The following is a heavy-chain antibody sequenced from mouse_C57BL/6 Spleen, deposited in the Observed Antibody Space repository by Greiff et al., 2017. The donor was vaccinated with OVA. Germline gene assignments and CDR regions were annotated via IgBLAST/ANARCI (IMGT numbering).Heavy chain of an antibody. CDR1: GFSLTSYG. CDR3: AKHAGGYYGDAMDY. Sequence: VQGVESGPGLVAPSQSLSITCTVSGFSLTSYGVDWVRQPPGKGLEWLGEIWGGGSTNYNSALMSRLSISKDNSKSLVFLKMNSLQSDDTAIYYCAKHAGGYYGDAMDYWGQGTSVTVSS. CDR2: IWGGGST. J-gene: IGHJ4*01. V-gene: IGHV2-9*01. D-gene: IGHD2-3*01.